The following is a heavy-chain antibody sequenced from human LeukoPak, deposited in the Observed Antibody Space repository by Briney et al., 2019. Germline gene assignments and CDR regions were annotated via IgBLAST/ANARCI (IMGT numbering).Heavy chain of an antibody. V-gene: IGHV4-34*01. CDR2: INRSGDT. J-gene: IGHJ5*02. Sequence: KPSETLSLTCAVYGGSFSGYFWSWIRQPPGKGLEWIGEINRSGDTYHNPSLKSRVTISVDTSKSQLSLKLASVTAADTAVYYCARGPYPNPRAWGQGTLVTVSS. D-gene: IGHD1-14*01. CDR1: GGSFSGYF. CDR3: ARGPYPNPRA.